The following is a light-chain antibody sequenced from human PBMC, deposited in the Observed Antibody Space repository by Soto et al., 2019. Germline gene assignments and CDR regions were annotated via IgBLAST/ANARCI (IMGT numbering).Light chain of an antibody. J-gene: IGLJ2*01. Sequence: SYELTQPPSVSVSPGQTASITCSGAKLGDKYACWYQQKPGQSPVLVIYQDSKRPSGIPERFSGSNSGNTATLTLSGTQAMDEADYYCQAWDSSTAVFGGGTKVTVL. V-gene: IGLV3-1*01. CDR1: KLGDKY. CDR3: QAWDSSTAV. CDR2: QDS.